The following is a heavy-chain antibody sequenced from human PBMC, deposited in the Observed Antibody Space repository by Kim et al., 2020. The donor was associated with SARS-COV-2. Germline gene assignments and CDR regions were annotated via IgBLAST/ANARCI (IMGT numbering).Heavy chain of an antibody. CDR3: ARDRRFSYGSGSFISYYGMDV. CDR2: IYYSGST. Sequence: SETLSLTCTVSGGSISSYYWSWIRQPPGKGLEWIGYIYYSGSTNYNPSLKSRVTISIDTSKNQFSLKLSSVTAADTAVYYCARDRRFSYGSGSFISYYGMDVWGQATTGTVSS. D-gene: IGHD3-10*01. CDR1: GGSISSYY. V-gene: IGHV4-59*01. J-gene: IGHJ6*02.